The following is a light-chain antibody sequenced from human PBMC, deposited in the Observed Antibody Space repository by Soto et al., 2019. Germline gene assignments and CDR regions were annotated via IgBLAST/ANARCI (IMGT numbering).Light chain of an antibody. CDR2: GAS. Sequence: DIQLTQSPSFVSASVGERVTIICRASRDISRYLAWYQQKPGEAPKLLISGASTLQSGVPSRFTGSGSGTEFTLTVSYLRPEDFATYYCQQLYSYSSFGQGTRLEMK. CDR1: RDISRY. J-gene: IGKJ5*01. CDR3: QQLYSYSS. V-gene: IGKV1-9*01.